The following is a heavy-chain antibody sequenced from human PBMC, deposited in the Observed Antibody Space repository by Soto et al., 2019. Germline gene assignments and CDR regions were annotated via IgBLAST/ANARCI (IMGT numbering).Heavy chain of an antibody. Sequence: QEQLQESGPGLAKPSETLSLICTVSCASVSSYYWSWIRHPPGKGLDWIVYIHYSGSINYTSPLKSRVIISIDPSKNQCSRNLGYSPASEPAVYYCASTSQYGLHLMFWELLSWGQGALLTVSS. CDR2: IHYSGSI. D-gene: IGHD3-10*02. J-gene: IGHJ4*02. V-gene: IGHV4-59*02. CDR3: ASTSQYGLHLMFWELLS. CDR1: CASVSSYY.